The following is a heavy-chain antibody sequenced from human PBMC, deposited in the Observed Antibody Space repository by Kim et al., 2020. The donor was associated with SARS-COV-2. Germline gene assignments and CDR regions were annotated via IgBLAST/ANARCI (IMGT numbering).Heavy chain of an antibody. CDR3: ARGGYWGGNY. J-gene: IGHJ4*02. V-gene: IGHV3-7*01. D-gene: IGHD5-18*01. Sequence: EKNCVHSVKGRFPISRANAKNSLSLQMDSLRGEDTAVYYCARGGYWGGNYWGQGTLVTVSS. CDR2: EK.